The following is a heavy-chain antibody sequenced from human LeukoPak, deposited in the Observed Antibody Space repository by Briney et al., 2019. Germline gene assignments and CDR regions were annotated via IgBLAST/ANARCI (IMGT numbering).Heavy chain of an antibody. V-gene: IGHV4-31*03. CDR1: GGSISSGGYY. CDR2: IYYSGST. CDR3: ARVSVVAALFDP. D-gene: IGHD6-25*01. J-gene: IGHJ5*02. Sequence: SQTLSLTCTVSGGSISSGGYYWSWIRQHPGKGLEWIGYIYYSGSTYYNPSLKSRVTISVDTSKNRFSLKLSSVTAADTAVYYCARVSVVAALFDPWGQGTLVTVSS.